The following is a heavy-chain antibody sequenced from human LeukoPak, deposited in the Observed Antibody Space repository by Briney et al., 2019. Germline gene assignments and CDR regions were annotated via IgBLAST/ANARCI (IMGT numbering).Heavy chain of an antibody. Sequence: GGSLRLSCAASGFTFSTYAMTWVRQAPGRGLEWVSSISVSGGSTYYADSVKGRFTISRDNSNNTLYLQMNTLRGEDTALYHCARGYVQPDNWGQGTLVTVSS. CDR1: GFTFSTYA. CDR3: ARGYVQPDN. D-gene: IGHD3-16*01. V-gene: IGHV3-23*01. CDR2: ISVSGGST. J-gene: IGHJ4*02.